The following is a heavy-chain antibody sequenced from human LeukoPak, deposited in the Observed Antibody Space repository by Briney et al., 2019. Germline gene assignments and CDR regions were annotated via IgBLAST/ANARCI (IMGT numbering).Heavy chain of an antibody. J-gene: IGHJ4*02. D-gene: IGHD6-13*01. CDR3: ARGTPFQTGHDSNWYLGYFDC. V-gene: IGHV1-8*03. CDR2: MNPNSGNT. Sequence: VASVKVSCKASGYTFTSYDINWVRQDTGQGLEWMGWMNPNSGNTGYAQKFQGRVTITRNTSISTAYMELSSLRSEDTAVYYCARGTPFQTGHDSNWYLGYFDCWGQGTLVTVSS. CDR1: GYTFTSYD.